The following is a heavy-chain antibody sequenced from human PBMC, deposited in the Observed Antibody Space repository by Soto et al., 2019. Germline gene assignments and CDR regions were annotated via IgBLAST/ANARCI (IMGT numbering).Heavy chain of an antibody. J-gene: IGHJ6*02. D-gene: IGHD3-16*01. V-gene: IGHV1-24*01. CDR3: AMVDVYVTPSPQDV. CDR2: FDPEDGET. Sequence: ASVKVSCKVSGYTLTDLSMHWVRQAPGKGLEWMGGFDPEDGETIYAQKFQGRVTLTTDTSTSTAYMELTSLRSNDTAIYYCAMVDVYVTPSPQDVWGQGTTVTVSS. CDR1: GYTLTDLS.